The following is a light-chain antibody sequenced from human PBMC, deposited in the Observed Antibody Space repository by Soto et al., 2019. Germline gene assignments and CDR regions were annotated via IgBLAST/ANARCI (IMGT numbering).Light chain of an antibody. CDR3: HFDNSYSRT. CDR1: QSVSRW. V-gene: IGKV1-5*03. J-gene: IGKJ1*01. Sequence: DIQMTQSPSTLSASVGDRVTITCRASQSVSRWLAWYKQKPGEAPNLLIYKPSNLVSGVSSRFSGSGSGTEFTLTISSLQPDDFATDYYHFDNSYSRTFGQGTKVDI. CDR2: KPS.